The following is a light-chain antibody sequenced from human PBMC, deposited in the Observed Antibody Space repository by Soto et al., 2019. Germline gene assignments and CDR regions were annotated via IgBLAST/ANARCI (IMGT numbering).Light chain of an antibody. CDR3: QQSNSAPIT. Sequence: DIQMTQSPSSLSASVGDRVTITCRASQSISSYLDWDQQKPGKAPKLLIYAASSLQSGVPSRFSGSGSGTDFTLTNSSLQPKDFATYYCQQSNSAPITFGQGTRLDIK. J-gene: IGKJ5*01. CDR2: AAS. CDR1: QSISSY. V-gene: IGKV1-39*01.